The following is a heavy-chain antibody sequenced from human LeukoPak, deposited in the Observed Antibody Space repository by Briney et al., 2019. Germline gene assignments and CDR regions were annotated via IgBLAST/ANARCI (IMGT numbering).Heavy chain of an antibody. CDR2: LYGAGST. CDR1: GFNVSSNY. D-gene: IGHD6-19*01. CDR3: ARGGTPGFSTGRSDY. V-gene: IGHV3-53*04. J-gene: IGHJ4*02. Sequence: PGGSLRLSCAASGFNVSSNYMSWVRQAPGKGLEWVSVLYGAGSTYYADSVKGRFTISRHDSQNTLFLQMNSLRAEDTAVYYCARGGTPGFSTGRSDYWGQGTLVTVSS.